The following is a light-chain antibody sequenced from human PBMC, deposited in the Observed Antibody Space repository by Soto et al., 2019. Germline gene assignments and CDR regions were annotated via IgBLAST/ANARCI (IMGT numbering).Light chain of an antibody. CDR1: QSVSSNY. Sequence: EVMLTQSPGTLSLSPGERATLSCRASQSVSSNYLAWYQQKSGQAPRLLIYGASNRATGIPDRFSGSVSGTDVTLTIRRLEPEDFAVYYCQQYDTSPRTFGQGTKVEFK. V-gene: IGKV3-20*01. CDR3: QQYDTSPRT. CDR2: GAS. J-gene: IGKJ1*01.